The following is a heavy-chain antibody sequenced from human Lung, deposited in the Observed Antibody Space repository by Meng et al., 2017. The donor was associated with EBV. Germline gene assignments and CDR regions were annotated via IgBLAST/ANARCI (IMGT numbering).Heavy chain of an antibody. CDR3: ARDSPLDGYSLLDY. J-gene: IGHJ4*02. Sequence: QVQLVQSGSELKKPAASVKVSCKASGYTFTSYAMNWVRQAPGQGLEWMGWINTNTGNPTYAQGFTGRFVFSLDTSVSTAYLQINSLRADDTAVYYCARDSPLDGYSLLDYWGQGTLVTVSS. D-gene: IGHD5-24*01. V-gene: IGHV7-4-1*02. CDR1: GYTFTSYA. CDR2: INTNTGNP.